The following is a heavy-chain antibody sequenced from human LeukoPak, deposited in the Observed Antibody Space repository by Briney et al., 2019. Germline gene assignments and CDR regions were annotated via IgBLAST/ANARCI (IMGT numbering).Heavy chain of an antibody. J-gene: IGHJ4*02. V-gene: IGHV4-38-2*02. CDR2: GYHTGST. CDR1: GYSISSGSY. CDR3: ARESTSGLPAVGFDF. D-gene: IGHD3-10*01. Sequence: PSETLSLTCAVSGYSISSGSYWGWIRQPPGKGLEWIGSGYHTGSTFHNPSLKSRVSISVDTSKNQFSLKLSSVTAADTAVYYCARESTSGLPAVGFDFWGQGTLVTVSS.